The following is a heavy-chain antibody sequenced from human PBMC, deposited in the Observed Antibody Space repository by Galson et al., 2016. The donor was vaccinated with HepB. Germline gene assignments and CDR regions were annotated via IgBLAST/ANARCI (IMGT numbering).Heavy chain of an antibody. J-gene: IGHJ4*02. CDR1: GYSFIAYG. CDR2: ISPYNGNT. V-gene: IGHV1-18*04. Sequence: KVSCKASGYSFIAYGISWVRQAPGQGLEWMGWISPYNGNTNYAQKLQGRGTMTADTSTSTAYMELRSLRSDDTAVYYCAGVDQGTWIYYDSSGYHAIDYWGQGTLVTVSS. CDR3: AGVDQGTWIYYDSSGYHAIDY. D-gene: IGHD3-22*01.